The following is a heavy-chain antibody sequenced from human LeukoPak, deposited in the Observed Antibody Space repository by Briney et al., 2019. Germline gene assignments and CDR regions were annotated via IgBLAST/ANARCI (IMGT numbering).Heavy chain of an antibody. CDR1: GGSFSGYY. V-gene: IGHV4-34*01. J-gene: IGHJ4*02. Sequence: PSETLSLTCAVYGGSFSGYYWSWIRQPPGKGLEWIGEINHSGSTNYNPSLKSRVTISVDTSKNQFSLKLSSVTAADTAVYYCARGDGYNYYFDYWGQGTLVTVSS. D-gene: IGHD5-24*01. CDR2: INHSGST. CDR3: ARGDGYNYYFDY.